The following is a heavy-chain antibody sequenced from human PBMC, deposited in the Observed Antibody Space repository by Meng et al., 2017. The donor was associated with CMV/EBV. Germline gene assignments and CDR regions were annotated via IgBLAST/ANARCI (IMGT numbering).Heavy chain of an antibody. D-gene: IGHD5-18*01. CDR2: ISSSSSYI. CDR3: ASITALGMDV. Sequence: GESLKISCAASGFTFSSYSMNWVRQAPGKGLEWVSSISSSSSYIFYADSVKGRFTISRDNAKNSLYLQMNSLRAEDTAVYYCASITALGMDVWGQGTTVTVSS. V-gene: IGHV3-21*01. CDR1: GFTFSSYS. J-gene: IGHJ6*02.